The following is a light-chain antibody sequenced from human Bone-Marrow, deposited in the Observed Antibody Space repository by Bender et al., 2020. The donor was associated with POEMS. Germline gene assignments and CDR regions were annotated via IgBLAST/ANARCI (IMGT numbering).Light chain of an antibody. CDR3: CSYADSPTFV. CDR2: DVS. J-gene: IGLJ3*02. V-gene: IGLV2-23*02. CDR1: SGDVGTYDL. Sequence: QSALTQPAFVSGSPGQSPTISCTGSSGDVGTYDLIFWYQQHPGKTPFVLIYDVSKRPSGGSDGFSGSQSGNTASLTISGLQPEDEADYYCCSYADSPTFVFGGGTKLTVL.